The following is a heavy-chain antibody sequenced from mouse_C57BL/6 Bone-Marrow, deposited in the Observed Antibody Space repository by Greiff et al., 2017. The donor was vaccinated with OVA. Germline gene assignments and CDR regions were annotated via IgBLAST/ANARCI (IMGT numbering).Heavy chain of an antibody. Sequence: EVQLVESGGGLVQPKGSLKLSCAASGFSFNTYAMNWVRQAPGKGLEWVARIRSKSNNYATYYADSVKDRFTISRDDSESMLYLQMNNLKTEDTAMYYCVRHERVWFAYWGQGTLVTVSA. J-gene: IGHJ3*01. V-gene: IGHV10-1*01. CDR2: IRSKSNNYAT. CDR1: GFSFNTYA. CDR3: VRHERVWFAY.